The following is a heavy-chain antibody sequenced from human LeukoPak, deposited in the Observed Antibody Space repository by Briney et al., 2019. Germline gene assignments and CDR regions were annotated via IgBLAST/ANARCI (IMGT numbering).Heavy chain of an antibody. J-gene: IGHJ4*02. V-gene: IGHV1-2*02. Sequence: ASVKVSCKASGYTFTGYFMRWVRQAPGQGLEWMGWINPDSGGTNYAQNFQGRVTITRDTSINTAYMELRTLRSDDTAVYYCSRADYWGQGTLVTVSS. CDR2: INPDSGGT. CDR3: SRADY. CDR1: GYTFTGYF.